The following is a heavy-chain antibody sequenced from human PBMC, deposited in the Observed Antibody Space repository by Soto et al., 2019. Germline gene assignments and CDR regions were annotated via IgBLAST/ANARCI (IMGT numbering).Heavy chain of an antibody. CDR1: GYTFTTYW. CDR2: IYPGDTDP. Sequence: GESLKISCTGSGYTFTTYWIGWVRQMPGKGLEWMGIIYPGDTDPRYSPSFQGQVTISADKSISTAYLQWSSLKASDTAMYYCARGGIAAAEHFDYWGQGTLVTVSS. V-gene: IGHV5-51*01. J-gene: IGHJ4*02. D-gene: IGHD6-13*01. CDR3: ARGGIAAAEHFDY.